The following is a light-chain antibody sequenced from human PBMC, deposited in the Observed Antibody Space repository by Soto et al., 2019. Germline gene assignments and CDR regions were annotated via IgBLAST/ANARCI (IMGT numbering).Light chain of an antibody. CDR3: QQRSNWPPT. V-gene: IGKV3-11*01. Sequence: EIVLTQSPATLSLSPGERATLSCRASQSVSSSLAWYQQKPGQAPRLLIYDASNRATGIPARFSGSGSGTDFTLTISSLEPEDVAVYYCQQRSNWPPTFGGGTKVEIK. CDR1: QSVSSS. CDR2: DAS. J-gene: IGKJ4*01.